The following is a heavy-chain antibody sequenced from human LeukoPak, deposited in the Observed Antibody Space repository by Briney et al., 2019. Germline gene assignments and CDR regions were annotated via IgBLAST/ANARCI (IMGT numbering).Heavy chain of an antibody. CDR1: GFSLSTSGVG. CDR2: IYWNDDK. Sequence: SGPTLVKPTQTLTLTCTFSGFSLSTSGVGVGWIRQPPGKALEWLALIYWNDDKRYSPSLKSRLTITKDTSKNQVVLTMTNMDPVDTAPYYCAHPRYGSGSLALNWFDPWGQGTLVTVSS. V-gene: IGHV2-5*01. CDR3: AHPRYGSGSLALNWFDP. D-gene: IGHD3-10*01. J-gene: IGHJ5*02.